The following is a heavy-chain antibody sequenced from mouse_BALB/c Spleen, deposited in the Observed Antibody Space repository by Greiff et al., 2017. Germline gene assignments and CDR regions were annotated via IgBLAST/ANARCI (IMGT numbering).Heavy chain of an antibody. CDR1: GYTFTSYW. Sequence: QVQLQQPGAELAKPGASVKMSCKASGYTFTSYWMHWVKQRPGQGLEWIGYINPSTGYTEYNQKFKDKATLTADKSSSTAYMQLSSLTSEDSAVYYCARVYYGSSYGFDYWGQGTTLTVSS. D-gene: IGHD1-1*01. V-gene: IGHV1-7*01. CDR2: INPSTGYT. J-gene: IGHJ2*01. CDR3: ARVYYGSSYGFDY.